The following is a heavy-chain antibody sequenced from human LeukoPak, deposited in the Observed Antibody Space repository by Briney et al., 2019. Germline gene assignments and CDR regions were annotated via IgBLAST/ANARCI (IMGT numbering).Heavy chain of an antibody. Sequence: SETLPLTCAVYGGSFSGYYWSWIRQPPGKGLEWLGEINHSGTTYYNPSLKSRLAMSLDTSKNHFSLRLSSVTAADTAVYYCARVVYRPPPHNKFDPWGQGTLVTVSS. CDR2: INHSGTT. J-gene: IGHJ5*02. V-gene: IGHV4-34*01. D-gene: IGHD1-1*01. CDR3: ARVVYRPPPHNKFDP. CDR1: GGSFSGYY.